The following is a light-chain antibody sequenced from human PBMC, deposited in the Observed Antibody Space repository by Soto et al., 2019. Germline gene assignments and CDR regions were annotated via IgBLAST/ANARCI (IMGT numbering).Light chain of an antibody. CDR2: GAS. CDR3: QQSYSTFPT. J-gene: IGKJ2*01. V-gene: IGKV3-20*01. CDR1: QSVSSSY. Sequence: EIVLTQSPGTLSLSPGERATLSCRASQSVSSSYLAWYQQKPGQAPRLLIYGASSRATGIPDRFSGSGSGTDFTLTISRLEPEDFATYYCQQSYSTFPTFGQGTKLEI.